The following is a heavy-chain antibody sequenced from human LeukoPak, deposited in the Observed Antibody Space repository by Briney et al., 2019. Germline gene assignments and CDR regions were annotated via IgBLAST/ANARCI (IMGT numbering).Heavy chain of an antibody. Sequence: PGRSLRPSCAASGFTFSSYGMHWVRQAPGKGLEWVAVISYDGSNKYYADSVKGRFTISRDNAKNSLYLQMSSLRAEDTAVYYCARDRSGLGKDNDRSGAIDYWGQGTLVTVSS. D-gene: IGHD3-22*01. CDR1: GFTFSSYG. CDR3: ARDRSGLGKDNDRSGAIDY. CDR2: ISYDGSNK. V-gene: IGHV3-30*03. J-gene: IGHJ4*02.